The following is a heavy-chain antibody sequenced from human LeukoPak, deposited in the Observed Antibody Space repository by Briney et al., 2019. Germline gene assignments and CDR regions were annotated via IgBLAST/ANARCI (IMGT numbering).Heavy chain of an antibody. CDR2: ISAYNGNT. V-gene: IGHV1-18*04. CDR1: GYKFTNYG. Sequence: ASVTVSCKASGYKFTNYGLSWVRQAPGQGLEWMGWISAYNGNTNYAQKYRDRVTMTTDTSTTTAHMELRSLTSDDTAVYYCARDSWARASESDYWGQGTLVTVSS. J-gene: IGHJ4*02. D-gene: IGHD1-26*01. CDR3: ARDSWARASESDY.